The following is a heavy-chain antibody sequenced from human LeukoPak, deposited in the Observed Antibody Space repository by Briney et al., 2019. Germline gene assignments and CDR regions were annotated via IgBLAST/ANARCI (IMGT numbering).Heavy chain of an antibody. V-gene: IGHV1-2*02. J-gene: IGHJ5*02. Sequence: ASVRVSCKTSGYSFTDYYIHWVRQAPGQGPEWMGWINTKSGRTSSARKFQGRVTMTRGPSITTVYMDMAWLTSDDTAIYFCARADFIDAGPYLIGPWGQGTLVTVSS. D-gene: IGHD3-3*01. CDR1: GYSFTDYY. CDR3: ARADFIDAGPYLIGP. CDR2: INTKSGRT.